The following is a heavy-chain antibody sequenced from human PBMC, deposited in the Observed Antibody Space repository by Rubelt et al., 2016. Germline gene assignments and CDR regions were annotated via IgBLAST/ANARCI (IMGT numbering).Heavy chain of an antibody. CDR1: GFTFSSYG. V-gene: IGHV3-33*01. CDR2: IWYDGSNE. CDR3: ARGPYGSGSYYTDDAFDI. Sequence: QVQLVESGGGVVQPGRSLRLSCAASGFTFSSYGMHWVRQAPGKGLEWVAVIWYDGSNEYYADSVKGRFTISRDNSKNTLYLQMNSLRAEDTAVYYCARGPYGSGSYYTDDAFDIWGQGTMVTVSS. J-gene: IGHJ3*02. D-gene: IGHD3-10*01.